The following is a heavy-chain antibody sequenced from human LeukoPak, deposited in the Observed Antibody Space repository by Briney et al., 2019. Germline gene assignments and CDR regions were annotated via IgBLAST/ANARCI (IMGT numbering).Heavy chain of an antibody. CDR1: GFTFSRYS. CDR3: ARDRQQLIY. Sequence: GGSLRLSCAASGFTFSRYSMNWVRQAPGKGLEWVSSISDDGKYIYYADSVKGRFTISRDNAKNSLYLQMNSLRAEDTAVYYCARDRQQLIYWGQGTLVTVSS. V-gene: IGHV3-21*01. J-gene: IGHJ4*02. D-gene: IGHD6-13*01. CDR2: ISDDGKYI.